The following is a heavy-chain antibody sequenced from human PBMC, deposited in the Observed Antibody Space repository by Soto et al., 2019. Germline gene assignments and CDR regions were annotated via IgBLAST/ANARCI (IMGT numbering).Heavy chain of an antibody. J-gene: IGHJ6*02. V-gene: IGHV4-59*01. CDR2: IHYSGST. Sequence: SSETLSLTCTVSGCSIGNYYWSWIRRPPGKGLEWIGYIHYSGSTNYNPSLKSRVIISVDTSKKQFSLKLSSVTAADTAVYYCARERWLQDYYYYALDVWGQGSTVTVSS. CDR3: ARERWLQDYYYYALDV. CDR1: GCSIGNYY. D-gene: IGHD5-12*01.